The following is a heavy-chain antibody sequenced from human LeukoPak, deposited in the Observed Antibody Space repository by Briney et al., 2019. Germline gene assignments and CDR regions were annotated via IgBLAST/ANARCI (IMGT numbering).Heavy chain of an antibody. V-gene: IGHV3-23*01. CDR3: AKDLGWGLDY. D-gene: IGHD4-23*01. Sequence: PGGSLRLSCAASGFMFSSYGMSWVRQAPGKGLEWVSAISGNGATTYCADSVKGRFTISRDNSKNTLYLRMNSLRVEDTAVYYCAKDLGWGLDYWGQGTLASVSS. CDR1: GFMFSSYG. J-gene: IGHJ4*02. CDR2: ISGNGATT.